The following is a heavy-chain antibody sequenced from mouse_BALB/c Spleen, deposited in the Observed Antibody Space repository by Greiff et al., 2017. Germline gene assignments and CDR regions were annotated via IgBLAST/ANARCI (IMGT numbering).Heavy chain of an antibody. V-gene: IGHV5-6-5*01. CDR1: GFTFSSYA. CDR3: ARGEAYSHFDY. CDR2: ISSGGST. Sequence: EVQRVESGGGLVKPGGSLKLSCAASGFTFSSYAMSWVRQTPEKRLEWVASISSGGSTYYPDSVKGRFTISRDNARNILYLQMSSLRSEDTAMYYCARGEAYSHFDYWGQGTTLTVSS. D-gene: IGHD2-10*01. J-gene: IGHJ2*01.